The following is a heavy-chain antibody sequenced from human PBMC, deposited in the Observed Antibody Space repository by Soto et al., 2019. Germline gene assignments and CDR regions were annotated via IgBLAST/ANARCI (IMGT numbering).Heavy chain of an antibody. V-gene: IGHV4-39*01. CDR3: ARHGNTVTTGYYYAMDV. Sequence: SETLSLTCTVSGGSISSSSYYWGWIRQPPGKGLEWIGTIYYSGSTYYNPSLKSRVTISVDTSKDQFSLKLSSVTATDTAVYYCARHGNTVTTGYYYAMDVWGQVTTVTVSS. J-gene: IGHJ6*02. CDR1: GGSISSSSYY. D-gene: IGHD4-17*01. CDR2: IYYSGST.